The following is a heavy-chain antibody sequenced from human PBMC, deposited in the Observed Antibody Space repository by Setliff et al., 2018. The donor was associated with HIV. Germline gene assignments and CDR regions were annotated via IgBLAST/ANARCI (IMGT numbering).Heavy chain of an antibody. V-gene: IGHV4-59*08. J-gene: IGHJ4*02. CDR1: GGPISSYF. D-gene: IGHD6-19*01. CDR2: IYYSGRT. Sequence: SETLSLTCTVSGGPISSYFWSWVRQPPGKGLEWIGYIYYSGRTNYNPSLKSRVTISVDTSKNQFSLKLTSVTAADTAVYYCASQPAYSTDWYPPGYFDYWGQGTLVTVSS. CDR3: ASQPAYSTDWYPPGYFDY.